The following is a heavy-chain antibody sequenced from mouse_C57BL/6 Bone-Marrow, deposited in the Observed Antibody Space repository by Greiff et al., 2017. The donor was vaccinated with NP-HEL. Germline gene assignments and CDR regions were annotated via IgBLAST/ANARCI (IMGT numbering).Heavy chain of an antibody. CDR2: IDPETGGT. V-gene: IGHV1-15*01. J-gene: IGHJ3*01. Sequence: QVQLQQSGAELVRPGASVTLSCKASGYTFTDYEMHWVKQTPVHGLEWIGAIDPETGGTAYNQKFTGKAILTADKSSSTAYMELRSLTSEDSAVYYCTRGDGYFAYWGQGTLVTVSA. D-gene: IGHD2-3*01. CDR3: TRGDGYFAY. CDR1: GYTFTDYE.